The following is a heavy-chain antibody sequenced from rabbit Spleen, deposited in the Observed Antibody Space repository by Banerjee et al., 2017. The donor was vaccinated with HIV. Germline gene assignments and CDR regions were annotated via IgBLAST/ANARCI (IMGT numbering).Heavy chain of an antibody. D-gene: IGHD4-1*01. CDR2: IVSGGAIT. CDR1: GFSFSSNYH. CDR3: ARVSQSSGWGEDL. Sequence: QEQLEESGGDLVKPEGSLTLTCTASGFSFSSNYHMCWVRQAPGKGLGWIGCIVSGGAITYYASWAKGRFTISETSSTTVTLQMTSLTVADTATYFCARVSQSSGWGEDLWGQGTLVTVS. V-gene: IGHV1S45*01. J-gene: IGHJ3*01.